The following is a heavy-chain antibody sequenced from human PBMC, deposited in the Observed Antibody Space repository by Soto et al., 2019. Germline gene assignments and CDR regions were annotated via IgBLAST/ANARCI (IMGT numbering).Heavy chain of an antibody. CDR1: GGSISSYY. CDR3: ARLGLELQDYYYYMDV. Sequence: SETLSLTCTVSGGSISSYYWSWIRQPPGKGLEWIGYIYYSGSTNYNPSLKSRVTISVDTSKNQFSLKLSSVTAADTAVYYCARLGLELQDYYYYMDVWGKGTTVTVSS. J-gene: IGHJ6*03. D-gene: IGHD1-7*01. V-gene: IGHV4-59*08. CDR2: IYYSGST.